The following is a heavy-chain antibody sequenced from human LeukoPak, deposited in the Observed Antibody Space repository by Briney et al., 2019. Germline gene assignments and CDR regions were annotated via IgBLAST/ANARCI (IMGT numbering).Heavy chain of an antibody. D-gene: IGHD5-18*01. CDR2: MNPNSGNT. V-gene: IGHV1-8*01. J-gene: IGHJ4*02. CDR3: ARAEAAMGYFDY. Sequence: GASVKVSCKASGYTFTSYDINWVRQATGPGLEWMGWMNPNSGNTGYAQKFQGRVTMTRNTSISTAYMELSSLRSEDTAVYYCARAEAAMGYFDYWGQGTPVTVSS. CDR1: GYTFTSYD.